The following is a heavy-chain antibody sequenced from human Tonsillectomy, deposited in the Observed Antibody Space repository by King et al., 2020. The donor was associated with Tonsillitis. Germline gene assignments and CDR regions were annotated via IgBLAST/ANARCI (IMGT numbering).Heavy chain of an antibody. J-gene: IGHJ4*02. CDR1: GFTFSSYA. V-gene: IGHV3-23*03. CDR3: AKDFYYDSSGNIDY. CDR2: IYSGGSST. D-gene: IGHD3-22*01. Sequence: VKLVESGGGLVQPGGSLRLSCAASGFTFSSYAMSWVRQAPGKGLEGVAVIYSGGSSTYYADSGKGRFTISRDNSKNTLYLQMNSLRAEDTAVYYRAKDFYYDSSGNIDYWGQGTLVTVSS.